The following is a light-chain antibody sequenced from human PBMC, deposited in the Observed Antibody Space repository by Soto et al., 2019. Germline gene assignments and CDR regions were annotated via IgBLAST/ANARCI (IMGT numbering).Light chain of an antibody. CDR1: SSNIGGNS. V-gene: IGLV1-51*01. CDR2: DDN. Sequence: QSVLTQPPSVSAAPGQKVTVSCSGISSNIGGNSVSWYQQLPGTAPKLLIYDDNKRPSGIPDRLSGSKSGTSATLGITGFQTGDEADYYCGSWDSSLSAYVFGTGTKVTVL. J-gene: IGLJ1*01. CDR3: GSWDSSLSAYV.